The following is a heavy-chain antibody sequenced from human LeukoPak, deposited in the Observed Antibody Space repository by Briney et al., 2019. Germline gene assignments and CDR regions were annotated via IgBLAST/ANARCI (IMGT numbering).Heavy chain of an antibody. CDR3: AKGDYYGSGSYYIRAEYFQH. CDR1: GFTISSYW. D-gene: IGHD3-10*01. CDR2: INSDASST. Sequence: GGSLRLSCVASGFTISSYWMHWVRQAPGKGLVWVSRINSDASSTSYADSVKGRFTISRDNSKNTLYLQMNSLRAEDTAVYYCAKGDYYGSGSYYIRAEYFQHWGQGTLVTVSS. J-gene: IGHJ1*01. V-gene: IGHV3-74*01.